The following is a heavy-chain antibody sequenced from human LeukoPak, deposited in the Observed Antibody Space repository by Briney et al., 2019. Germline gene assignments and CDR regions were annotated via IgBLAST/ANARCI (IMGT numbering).Heavy chain of an antibody. V-gene: IGHV3-30-3*01. Sequence: PGGSLRLSCAASGFTFSSYAMHWVRQAPGKGLEWVAVISYDGSNKYYADSVKGRFSISRDNSKNTLYLQMNSLRAEDTAVYYCARDPDSSGYYSLYFDYWGQGTLVTVSS. J-gene: IGHJ4*02. CDR2: ISYDGSNK. CDR1: GFTFSSYA. D-gene: IGHD3-22*01. CDR3: ARDPDSSGYYSLYFDY.